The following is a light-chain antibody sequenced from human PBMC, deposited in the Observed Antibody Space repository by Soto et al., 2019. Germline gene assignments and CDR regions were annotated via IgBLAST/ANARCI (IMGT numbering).Light chain of an antibody. CDR3: QQYGSSPLT. V-gene: IGKV3-20*01. CDR2: GAS. J-gene: IGKJ1*01. Sequence: EIVLTQSPGTLSLSPGERATLSCRASQSASSSYLAWYQQKPGQAPSILIYGASSRATGISDRFSGSGSGTYFTITISRLEPEDLAVYDCQQYGSSPLTFGQGTKVEIK. CDR1: QSASSSY.